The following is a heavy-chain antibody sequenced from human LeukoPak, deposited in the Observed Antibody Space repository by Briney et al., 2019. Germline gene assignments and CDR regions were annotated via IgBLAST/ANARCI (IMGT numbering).Heavy chain of an antibody. J-gene: IGHJ4*02. Sequence: PGGSLRLSCVASGFTLSSYWMSWVRQAPGKGLEWVANIKQDGSEINYVDSVKGRFTISRDNAKNSMLLQMNSLRAEDTAAYYCARADYGGNLFFDYWGQGALVTVSS. CDR3: ARADYGGNLFFDY. CDR1: GFTLSSYW. CDR2: IKQDGSEI. V-gene: IGHV3-7*04. D-gene: IGHD4-23*01.